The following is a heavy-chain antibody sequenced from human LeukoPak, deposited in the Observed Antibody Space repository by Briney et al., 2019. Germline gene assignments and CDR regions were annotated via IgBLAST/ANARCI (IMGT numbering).Heavy chain of an antibody. J-gene: IGHJ4*02. Sequence: GGSLRLSCAASGFPFSNYGMNWVRQASGKGLEWVGRIRSKANNYATAYAASVKGRFTISRDDSKNTAYLQMNSLKTGDTAVYFCSSGLSVLRSNNTPVDYWGQGTLVTVSS. CDR1: GFPFSNYG. V-gene: IGHV3-73*01. CDR3: SSGLSVLRSNNTPVDY. CDR2: IRSKANNYAT. D-gene: IGHD4-17*01.